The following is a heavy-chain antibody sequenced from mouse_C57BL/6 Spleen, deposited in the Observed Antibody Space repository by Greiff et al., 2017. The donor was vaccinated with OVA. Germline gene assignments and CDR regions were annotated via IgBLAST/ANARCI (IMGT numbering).Heavy chain of an antibody. CDR3: ARGYDGYPYYAMDY. V-gene: IGHV5-16*01. Sequence: EVKVVESEGGLVQPGSSMKLSCTASGFTFSDYYMAWVRQVPEKGLEWVANINYDGSSTYYLDSLKSRFIISRDNAKNILYLQMSSLKSEDTATYYCARGYDGYPYYAMDYWGQGTSVTVSS. D-gene: IGHD2-3*01. J-gene: IGHJ4*01. CDR1: GFTFSDYY. CDR2: INYDGSST.